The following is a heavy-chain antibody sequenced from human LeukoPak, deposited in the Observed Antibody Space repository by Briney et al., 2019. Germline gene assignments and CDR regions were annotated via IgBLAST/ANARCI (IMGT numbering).Heavy chain of an antibody. CDR2: ISVYNGNT. V-gene: IGHV1-18*01. D-gene: IGHD3-10*01. CDR3: ARVEEVRGGITSFDY. CDR1: GYTFTSYA. J-gene: IGHJ4*02. Sequence: ASVKVSCKASGYTFTSYAISWVRQAPGQGLEWMGWISVYNGNTNYAQKLQGRVTVTTDTSTSTTYMELRSLTSDDTAVYYCARVEEVRGGITSFDYWGQGTLVTVSS.